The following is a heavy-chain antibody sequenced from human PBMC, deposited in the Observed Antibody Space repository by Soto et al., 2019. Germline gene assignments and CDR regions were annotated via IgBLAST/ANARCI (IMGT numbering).Heavy chain of an antibody. CDR2: IYYSGRT. J-gene: IGHJ4*02. Sequence: QVQLQESGPGLVKPSQTLSLTCTVSGGSISSGGYYWSWIRQHPGKGLEWIGYIYYSGRTYYNPSLKSRVTISVDTSKNQFSLKLSSVSAADTAVYYCARGHVCGGDCYGIYYFDYWGQGTLVTVSS. D-gene: IGHD2-21*02. CDR1: GGSISSGGYY. V-gene: IGHV4-31*03. CDR3: ARGHVCGGDCYGIYYFDY.